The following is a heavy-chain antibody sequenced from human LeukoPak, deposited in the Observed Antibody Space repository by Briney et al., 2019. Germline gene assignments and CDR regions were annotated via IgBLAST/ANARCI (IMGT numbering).Heavy chain of an antibody. V-gene: IGHV3-7*01. CDR3: ARGEPLYCSSPSCYRGLDF. J-gene: IGHJ4*02. CDR1: GFTFSIYW. D-gene: IGHD2-2*02. CDR2: MNQDGSEK. Sequence: GESLRLSCAASGFTFSIYWMTWVRQAPGKGLEWVANMNQDGSEKYYVDSVKGRFTVSRDNAKNSLYLQMNSLRAEDTAVYYCARGEPLYCSSPSCYRGLDFWDQGTLVTVSS.